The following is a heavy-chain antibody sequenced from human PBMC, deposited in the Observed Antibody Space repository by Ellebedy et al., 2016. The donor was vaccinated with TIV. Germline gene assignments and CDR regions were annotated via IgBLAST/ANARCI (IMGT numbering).Heavy chain of an antibody. V-gene: IGHV1-2*02. D-gene: IGHD1-26*01. Sequence: ASVKVSCKASGYTFTDYYMYWVRQAPGQGLEWMGWINPNSGDTYYAQNFQGRVTMTRDTSISTAYMELSRLRSNDTAVYYCARDGGLGGCYDYWGQGTLVTVSS. CDR3: ARDGGLGGCYDY. J-gene: IGHJ4*02. CDR2: INPNSGDT. CDR1: GYTFTDYY.